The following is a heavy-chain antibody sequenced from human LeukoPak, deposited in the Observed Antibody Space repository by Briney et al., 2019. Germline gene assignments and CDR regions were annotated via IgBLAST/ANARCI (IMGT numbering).Heavy chain of an antibody. CDR2: IYYSGST. J-gene: IGHJ3*02. V-gene: IGHV4-59*01. CDR1: GGSISSYY. Sequence: SETLSLTCTVSGGSISSYYWSWIRQPPGKGLEWIGYIYYSGSTNYNPSLKSRVTISVDTSKNQFSLKLSSVTAADTAVYYCARAGAYSLGAFDIWGQGTMVTVSS. D-gene: IGHD2-21*01. CDR3: ARAGAYSLGAFDI.